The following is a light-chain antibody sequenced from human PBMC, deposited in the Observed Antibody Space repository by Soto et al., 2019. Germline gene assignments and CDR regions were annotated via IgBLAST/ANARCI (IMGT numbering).Light chain of an antibody. Sequence: DIQMTQSPSTLSASVGDRVTITCRASQSISSWLAWYQQKPGKAPKLLIYKASSLESGVPSRFSGSGSGTEFTLTISSLQPDDFATYYYQQYNSYLPWTFGQGTKVEIK. CDR3: QQYNSYLPWT. V-gene: IGKV1-5*03. J-gene: IGKJ1*01. CDR1: QSISSW. CDR2: KAS.